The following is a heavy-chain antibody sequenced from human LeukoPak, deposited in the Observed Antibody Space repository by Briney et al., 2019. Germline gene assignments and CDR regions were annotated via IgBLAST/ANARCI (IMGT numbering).Heavy chain of an antibody. CDR2: INHSGST. V-gene: IGHV4-34*01. J-gene: IGHJ4*02. CDR1: GGSFSGYY. D-gene: IGHD2-21*02. Sequence: SETLSLTCAVSGGSFSGYYWSWIRQPPGRGLEWIGEINHSGSTNYNPSLKSRVTISVDTSKNQFSLKLSSVTAADTAVYYCARGPDCGGDCYPSYWGQGTLVTVSS. CDR3: ARGPDCGGDCYPSY.